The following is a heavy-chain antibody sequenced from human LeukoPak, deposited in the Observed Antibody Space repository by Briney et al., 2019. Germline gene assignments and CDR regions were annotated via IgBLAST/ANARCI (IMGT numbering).Heavy chain of an antibody. CDR1: GFNFGDYS. D-gene: IGHD3-3*01. CDR3: TRDHDFWRGPLDV. V-gene: IGHV3-49*03. Sequence: GGSLRLSCTASGFNFGDYSLSWFRQAPGVGLEWVAFIRREGYGGTTEYAASVKGRFTISRDDSKSIACLQMNSLKTEDTGVYYCTRDHDFWRGPLDVWGKGTTVTVSS. CDR2: IRREGYGGTT. J-gene: IGHJ6*04.